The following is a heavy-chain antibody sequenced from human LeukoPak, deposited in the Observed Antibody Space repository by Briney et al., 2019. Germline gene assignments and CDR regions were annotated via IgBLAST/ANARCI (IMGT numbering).Heavy chain of an antibody. Sequence: PSETLSLTCTVSGDSISRSIYWGWIRQSPGKGLEWIGTIYHSGSTYYNPSLKSRVTMSADTSTNQLSLRLRSVTAADTAVYYCACTLGYCSVTSCRAPFDPWGQGILVTVSS. J-gene: IGHJ5*02. D-gene: IGHD2-2*03. V-gene: IGHV4-39*01. CDR3: ACTLGYCSVTSCRAPFDP. CDR1: GDSISRSIY. CDR2: IYHSGST.